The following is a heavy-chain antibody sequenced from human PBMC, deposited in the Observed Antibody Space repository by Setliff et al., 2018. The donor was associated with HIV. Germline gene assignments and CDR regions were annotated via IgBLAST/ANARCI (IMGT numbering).Heavy chain of an antibody. CDR1: GGSFSSHA. CDR2: IIPIFGTA. V-gene: IGHV1-69*05. Sequence: SVKVSCKASGGSFSSHAISWVRQAPGQGLEWMGGIIPIFGTAKYAQKFQGRVTITTDESTSTAYMELSSLRAEDTAVYYCAKGRHLLYYFDYWGQGTLVTVSS. CDR3: AKGRHLLYYFDY. D-gene: IGHD1-26*01. J-gene: IGHJ4*02.